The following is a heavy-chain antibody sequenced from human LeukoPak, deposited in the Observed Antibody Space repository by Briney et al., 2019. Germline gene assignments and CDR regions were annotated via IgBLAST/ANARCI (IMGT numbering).Heavy chain of an antibody. J-gene: IGHJ4*02. CDR1: GYTFTSYA. Sequence: ASVKVSCKASGYTFTSYAMHWVRQVPGQRLEWMGWSNAGNGNTKYSQEFQGRVTITRDTSASTAYMELSSLRSEDMAVYYCARAYNYYGSSGYYLGYYFDYWGQGTLVTVSS. CDR3: ARAYNYYGSSGYYLGYYFDY. V-gene: IGHV1-3*02. D-gene: IGHD3-22*01. CDR2: SNAGNGNT.